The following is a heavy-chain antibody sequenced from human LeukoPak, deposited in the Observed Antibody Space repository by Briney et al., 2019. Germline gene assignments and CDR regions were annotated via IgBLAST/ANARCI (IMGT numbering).Heavy chain of an antibody. V-gene: IGHV4-59*01. CDR1: GGSISSYY. J-gene: IGHJ5*02. Sequence: SETLSLTCTVSGGSISSYYWSWVRQSPGKGLEWIGYIYYRGSTTYNPSLKSRVTISVDTSKNQFSLKLSSVTAADTAVYYCARGNTNWFDPWGQGTLVTVSS. CDR3: ARGNTNWFDP. CDR2: IYYRGST. D-gene: IGHD2/OR15-2a*01.